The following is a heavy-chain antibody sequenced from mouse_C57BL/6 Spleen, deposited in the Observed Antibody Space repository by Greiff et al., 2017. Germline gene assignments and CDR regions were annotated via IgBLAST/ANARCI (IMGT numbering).Heavy chain of an antibody. V-gene: IGHV1-18*01. J-gene: IGHJ1*03. CDR2: INPNNGGT. CDR1: GYTFTDYN. CDR3: ARGKYRYFDV. Sequence: EVKLMESGPELVKPGASVKIPCKASGYTFTDYNMDWVKQSHGKSLEWIGDINPNNGGTIYNQKFKGKATLTVDKSSSTAYMELRSLTSEDTAGYYCARGKYRYFDVWGTGTTVTVSS.